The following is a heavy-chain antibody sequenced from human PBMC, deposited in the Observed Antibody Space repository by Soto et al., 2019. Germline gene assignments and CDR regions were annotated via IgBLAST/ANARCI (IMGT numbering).Heavy chain of an antibody. CDR1: GFTFSSYE. CDR3: AREEPGSGWYLGAFDI. J-gene: IGHJ3*02. Sequence: GGSLRLSCAASGFTFSSYEMNWVRQAPGKGLERVSYISSSGSTIYYADSVKGRFTISRDNAKNSLYLQMNSLRAEDTAVYYCAREEPGSGWYLGAFDIWGQGTMVTVSS. D-gene: IGHD6-19*01. V-gene: IGHV3-48*03. CDR2: ISSSGSTI.